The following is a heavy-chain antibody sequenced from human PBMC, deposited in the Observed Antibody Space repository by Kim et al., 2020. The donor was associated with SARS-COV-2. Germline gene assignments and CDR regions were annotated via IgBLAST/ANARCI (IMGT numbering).Heavy chain of an antibody. CDR2: IRSKAYGGTT. J-gene: IGHJ3*02. CDR1: GFTFGDYA. V-gene: IGHV3-49*03. CDR3: TRDKAYYYDILTGYPRDAFDI. D-gene: IGHD3-9*01. Sequence: GGSLRLSCTASGFTFGDYAMSWFRQAPGKGLEWVGFIRSKAYGGTTEYAASVKGRFTISRDDSKSIAYLQMNSLKTEDTAVYYCTRDKAYYYDILTGYPRDAFDIWGQGTMVTVSS.